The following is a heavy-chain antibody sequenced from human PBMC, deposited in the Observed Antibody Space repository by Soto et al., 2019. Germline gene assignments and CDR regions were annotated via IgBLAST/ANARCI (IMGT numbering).Heavy chain of an antibody. CDR1: GYTFSNYG. D-gene: IGHD2-2*01. CDR3: ARVVPGAEAWFGP. J-gene: IGHJ5*02. Sequence: ASVKVSCKTSGYTFSNYGITWVRQAPGQPLEWLGWISLYSDGTNYAQKFRGRVSMTTDTSTTTAYMELRSLRSDDTAVYYCARVVPGAEAWFGPWGQGTLVTVSS. V-gene: IGHV1-18*01. CDR2: ISLYSDGT.